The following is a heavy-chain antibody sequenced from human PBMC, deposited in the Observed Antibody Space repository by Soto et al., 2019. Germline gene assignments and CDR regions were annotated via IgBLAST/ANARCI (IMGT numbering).Heavy chain of an antibody. D-gene: IGHD2-15*01. CDR1: GFTFSDYY. CDR2: ISSSGSTI. V-gene: IGHV3-11*01. J-gene: IGHJ5*02. CDR3: VKDIGDGSGGSCYRWFDP. Sequence: QVQLVESGGGLVKPGGSLRLSCAASGFTFSDYYMSWIRQAPGKGLEWVSYISSSGSTIYYADSVKGRFTISRDNAKNSLDLQMNSLRSEDTAVYYCVKDIGDGSGGSCYRWFDPWGPGNLVTFSS.